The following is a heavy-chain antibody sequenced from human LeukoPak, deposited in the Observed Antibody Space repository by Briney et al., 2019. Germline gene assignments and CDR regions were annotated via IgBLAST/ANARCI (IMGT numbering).Heavy chain of an antibody. Sequence: GRVLRLSCAASGFTFSTYVMNWFRQAPGKGLEWVSTISVGAEYIFYADSVKGRFTISRDDSNNALYLQMHSLRAEDTALYYCASGPPFLKYFEYWGQGTLVTVSS. CDR3: ASGPPFLKYFEY. CDR1: GFTFSTYV. V-gene: IGHV3-23*01. J-gene: IGHJ4*02. D-gene: IGHD3-3*01. CDR2: ISVGAEYI.